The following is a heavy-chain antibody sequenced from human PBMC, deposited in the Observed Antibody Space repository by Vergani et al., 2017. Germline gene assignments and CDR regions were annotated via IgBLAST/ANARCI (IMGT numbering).Heavy chain of an antibody. V-gene: IGHV1-8*01. J-gene: IGHJ6*02. CDR3: ARVQLRFLEWLKDGMDV. CDR1: GYTFTSYD. CDR2: MNPNSGNT. Sequence: QFQLVQSGAEVKKPGSSVKVSCKASGYTFTSYDINWVRQATGQGLEWMGWMNPNSGNTGYAQKFQGRVTMTRNTSISTAYMELSSLRSEDTAVYYCARVQLRFLEWLKDGMDVWGQGTTVTVSS. D-gene: IGHD3-3*01.